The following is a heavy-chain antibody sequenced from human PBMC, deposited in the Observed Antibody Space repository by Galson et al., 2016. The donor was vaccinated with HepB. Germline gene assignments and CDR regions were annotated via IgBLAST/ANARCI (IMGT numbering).Heavy chain of an antibody. J-gene: IGHJ4*02. D-gene: IGHD3-3*01. CDR1: GFIFSNAW. CDR3: TTGLVYDFWSAFMGY. V-gene: IGHV3-15*01. Sequence: SLRLSCAASGFIFSNAWMIWVRQAPGKGLEWVGRIKSKRDGGTIDSAAAVKGRFSISRDDSKNTLYLQINNLKTEDTAVYYCTTGLVYDFWSAFMGYWGQGTLVTVSS. CDR2: IKSKRDGGTI.